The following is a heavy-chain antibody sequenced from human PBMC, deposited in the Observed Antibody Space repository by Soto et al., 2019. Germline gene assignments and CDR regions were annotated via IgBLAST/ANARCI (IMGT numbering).Heavy chain of an antibody. D-gene: IGHD6-13*01. Sequence: VSLRLSCAASGFSFSDYAMSWVRQAPGKGLEWVSVISESGGSTHYADSVRGRFTVSRDNSKNSLSLRMNSLRDEDTAVYFCAKRSPYSSGWYSPIFDYWGQGALVTVS. V-gene: IGHV3-23*01. CDR2: ISESGGST. J-gene: IGHJ4*02. CDR3: AKRSPYSSGWYSPIFDY. CDR1: GFSFSDYA.